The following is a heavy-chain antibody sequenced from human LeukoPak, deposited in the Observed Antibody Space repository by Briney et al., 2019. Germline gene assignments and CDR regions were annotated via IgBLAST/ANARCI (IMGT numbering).Heavy chain of an antibody. J-gene: IGHJ4*02. CDR1: GFTFSSYG. CDR3: AKDDTDSSSWFDY. V-gene: IGHV3-30*18. D-gene: IGHD6-13*01. Sequence: GGSLRLSCAASGFTFSSYGMHWVRQAPGKGLEWVAVISYDGSNKYYADSVKGRLTISRDNSKNTLYLQMNSLRAEDTAVYYCAKDDTDSSSWFDYWGQGTLVTVSS. CDR2: ISYDGSNK.